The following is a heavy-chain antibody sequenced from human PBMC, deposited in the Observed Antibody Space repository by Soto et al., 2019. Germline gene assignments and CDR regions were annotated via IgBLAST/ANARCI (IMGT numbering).Heavy chain of an antibody. J-gene: IGHJ4*02. CDR1: GGSISSGGYS. CDR3: AAGGGLPRYY. V-gene: IGHV4-30-2*01. Sequence: QMQLQESGSGLVKPSQTLSLTCAVSGGSISSGGYSWSWIRQPPGKGLEWIGYIYHSGSTYHNPSRKSRVTISVDRSKNQFSLKLRSVTAADTAVYSCAAGGGLPRYYWGQGTLVTVSS. D-gene: IGHD5-12*01. CDR2: IYHSGST.